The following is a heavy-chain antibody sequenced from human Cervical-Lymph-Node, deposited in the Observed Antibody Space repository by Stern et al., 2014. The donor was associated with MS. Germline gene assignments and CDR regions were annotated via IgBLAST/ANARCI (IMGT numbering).Heavy chain of an antibody. CDR3: TREATAHSGTFDF. D-gene: IGHD1-14*01. J-gene: IGHJ4*02. CDR1: GGSFSSYA. V-gene: IGHV1-69*01. Sequence: VQLVESGAEMKKPGSSVKVSCKASGGSFSSYAVNWVRQAPGQGPEWMGGIIPMYGAANYAQKFQVRVTLIADESTSTAYMELISLTSEDTAVYYCTREATAHSGTFDFWGQGTLVTV. CDR2: IIPMYGAA.